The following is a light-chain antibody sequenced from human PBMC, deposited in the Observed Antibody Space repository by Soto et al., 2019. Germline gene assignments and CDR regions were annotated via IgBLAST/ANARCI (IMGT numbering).Light chain of an antibody. Sequence: EIVMTQSPGTLSVSPGERATLSCRAGQGVTTNFAWYQQKSGQSPRLLIYDVSIRATGVPARFSGTGSETDFTLTISGLQYDDSAVYFCPQYNNWPFSFGQGTRLEIK. CDR1: QGVTTN. CDR2: DVS. J-gene: IGKJ5*01. CDR3: PQYNNWPFS. V-gene: IGKV3-15*01.